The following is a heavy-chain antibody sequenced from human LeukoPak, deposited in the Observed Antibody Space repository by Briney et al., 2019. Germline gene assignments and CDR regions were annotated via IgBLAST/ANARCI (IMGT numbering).Heavy chain of an antibody. CDR1: GGSISSSSHY. J-gene: IGHJ5*02. Sequence: SETLSLTCTVSGGSISSSSHYWGWIRQPPGKGLEWIGSIYYSGSTYYNPSLKSRVTISVDTSKNQFSLKLSSVTAADTAVYYCARRADIVVVPGYLGFNWFDPWGQGTLVTVSS. CDR2: IYYSGST. CDR3: ARRADIVVVPGYLGFNWFDP. D-gene: IGHD2-2*01. V-gene: IGHV4-39*01.